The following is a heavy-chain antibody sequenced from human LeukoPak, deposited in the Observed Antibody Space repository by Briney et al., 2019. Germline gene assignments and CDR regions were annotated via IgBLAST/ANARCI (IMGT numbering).Heavy chain of an antibody. J-gene: IGHJ3*02. CDR2: IYTSGST. D-gene: IGHD3-3*01. CDR1: GGSISSYY. Sequence: PSETLSLTCTVSGGSISSYYWSWIRQPAGEGLEWIGRIYTSGSTNYNPSLKSRVTMSVDTSKNQFSLKLSSVTAADTAVYYCARGARRFLEWFDAFDIWGQGTMVTVSS. V-gene: IGHV4-4*07. CDR3: ARGARRFLEWFDAFDI.